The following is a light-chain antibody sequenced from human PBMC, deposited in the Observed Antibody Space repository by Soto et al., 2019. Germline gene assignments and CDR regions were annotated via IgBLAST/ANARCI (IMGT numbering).Light chain of an antibody. J-gene: IGKJ4*01. CDR2: GAS. V-gene: IGKV3-15*01. CDR3: LQYNNWPLT. CDR1: QSVSTN. Sequence: VVARSPATLSVSPGERVTLSCRASQSVSTNLAWYQQKPGQAPRHLISGASTRATDIPARFSGSGSGTEFTLTISSLQSEDLGVYYWLQYNNWPLTFGGGTKLEIK.